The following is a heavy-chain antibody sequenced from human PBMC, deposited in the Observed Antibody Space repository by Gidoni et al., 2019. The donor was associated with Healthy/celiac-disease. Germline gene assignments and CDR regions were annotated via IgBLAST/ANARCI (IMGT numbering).Heavy chain of an antibody. D-gene: IGHD6-13*01. CDR3: ARAGTHSSLYYYYYGMDV. V-gene: IGHV4-59*01. J-gene: IGHJ6*02. CDR2: IYYSGST. Sequence: QVQLQVSRPALVKPSETLSLTCTVSGVSISSYYWSWIRQPPGKGLEWIGYIYYSGSTNYNPSLKSRVTISVDTSKNQFTLKLSSVTAADTAVYYCARAGTHSSLYYYYYGMDVWGQGTTVTVSS. CDR1: GVSISSYY.